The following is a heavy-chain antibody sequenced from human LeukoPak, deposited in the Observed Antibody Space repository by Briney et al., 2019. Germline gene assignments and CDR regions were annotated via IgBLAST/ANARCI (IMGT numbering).Heavy chain of an antibody. CDR1: GYTFTSYA. V-gene: IGHV7-4-1*02. Sequence: ASVKVSCKASGYTFTSYAMNWVRQAPGQGLEWMGWINTNTGNPTYAQGFTGRFVFSLDTSVSTAYLQISSLKAEDTAVYYCARGVYYYGSGSYADPIFDYWGQGTLVTVSS. CDR3: ARGVYYYGSGSYADPIFDY. J-gene: IGHJ4*02. D-gene: IGHD3-10*01. CDR2: INTNTGNP.